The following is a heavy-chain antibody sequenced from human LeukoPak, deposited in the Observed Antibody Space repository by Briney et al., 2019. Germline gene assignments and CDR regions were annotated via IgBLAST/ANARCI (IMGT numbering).Heavy chain of an antibody. CDR2: IYYSGST. CDR3: ARDGGYYDSSGYQEPDAFDI. CDR1: GGSISSYY. J-gene: IGHJ3*02. V-gene: IGHV4-59*01. Sequence: SETLSLTCTVSGGSISSYYWSWIRQPPGKGLEWIGYIYYSGSTNYNPSLKSRVTTSVDTSKNQFSLKLSSVTAADTAVYYCARDGGYYDSSGYQEPDAFDIWGQGTMVTVSS. D-gene: IGHD3-22*01.